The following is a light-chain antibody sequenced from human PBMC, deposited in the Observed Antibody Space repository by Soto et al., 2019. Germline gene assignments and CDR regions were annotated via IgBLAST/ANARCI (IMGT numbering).Light chain of an antibody. CDR2: GNT. J-gene: IGLJ2*01. CDR1: SSNIGAGYD. V-gene: IGLV1-40*01. CDR3: QSYDSSLSGVV. Sequence: QLVLTQPPSVSGAPGQRVTTSCTGSSSNIGAGYDVHWYQQLPGTPPKLLIYGNTNRPSGVPDRFSGSKSGTSAPLAITGLQAEDEADYYCQSYDSSLSGVVFGGGTQLTVL.